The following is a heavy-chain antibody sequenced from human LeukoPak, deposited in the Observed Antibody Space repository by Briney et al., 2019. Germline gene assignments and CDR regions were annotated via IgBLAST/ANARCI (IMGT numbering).Heavy chain of an antibody. D-gene: IGHD3-22*01. CDR3: AKDPGDSSGYFRVFDY. V-gene: IGHV3-23*01. Sequence: GGSLRLTCAASGYTFSSYAMSWVRQAPGKGLEWVSAISGSGGSTYYADSVKGRFTISRDNSKNTLYLQMNSLRAEDTAVYYCAKDPGDSSGYFRVFDYWGQGTLVTVSS. J-gene: IGHJ4*02. CDR2: ISGSGGST. CDR1: GYTFSSYA.